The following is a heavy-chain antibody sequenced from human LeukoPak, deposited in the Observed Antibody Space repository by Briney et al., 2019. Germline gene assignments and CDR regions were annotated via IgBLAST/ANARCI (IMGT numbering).Heavy chain of an antibody. CDR2: ISSSGSTI. J-gene: IGHJ4*02. CDR3: ARDPYYGDYVV. V-gene: IGHV3-48*03. Sequence: GGSLRLSCAASGFNFSSYEMNWVRQAPGKGLEWVSYISSSGSTIYYADSVKGRFTISRDNAKNSLYLQMNSLRAEDTAVYYCARDPYYGDYVVWGQGTLVTVSS. D-gene: IGHD4-17*01. CDR1: GFNFSSYE.